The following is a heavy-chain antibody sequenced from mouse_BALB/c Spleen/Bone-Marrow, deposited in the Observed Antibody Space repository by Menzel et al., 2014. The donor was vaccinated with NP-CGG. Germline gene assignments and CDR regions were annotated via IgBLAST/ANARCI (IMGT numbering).Heavy chain of an antibody. D-gene: IGHD2-14*01. V-gene: IGHV3-8*02. J-gene: IGHJ4*01. Sequence: EVQLQQSGPSLVKPSQTLSLTCSVTGDSITSGYWNWIRKFPGNKLEYMGYISYSGSTYYNPSPKSRISITRDTSKSQYYLQLNSVTTEDTATYYCARHRYGCYYAMDYWGQGTSVTVSS. CDR2: ISYSGST. CDR3: ARHRYGCYYAMDY. CDR1: GDSITSGY.